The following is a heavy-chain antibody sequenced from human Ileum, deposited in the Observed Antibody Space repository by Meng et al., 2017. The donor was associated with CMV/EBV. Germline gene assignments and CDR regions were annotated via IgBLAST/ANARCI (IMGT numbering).Heavy chain of an antibody. D-gene: IGHD3-3*01. V-gene: IGHV1-69*05. CDR1: GGVFSAYA. CDR2: IIPTSGAT. CDR3: ATPDNYYDSWAGCPPFDF. J-gene: IGHJ4*02. Sequence: SVKVSCKTSGGVFSAYAISWVRQAPGQGLEWMGGIIPTSGATRYPQKFQDRVTVTMDASTNTVYMELDSLRSEDTAVYYCATPDNYYDSWAGCPPFDFWGQGTLVTVSS.